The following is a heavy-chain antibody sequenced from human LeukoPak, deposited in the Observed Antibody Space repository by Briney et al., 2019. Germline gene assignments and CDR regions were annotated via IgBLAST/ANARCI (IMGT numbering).Heavy chain of an antibody. Sequence: GGSLRLSCAASGFTFDDYGLSWVRQAPGKGLEWVSGINWNGGSTGYADSVKGRFTISRDNSKNTVYLQMNSLRAEDTAVYYCAKSGLNRFDYWGQGTLVTVSS. V-gene: IGHV3-20*04. CDR1: GFTFDDYG. CDR3: AKSGLNRFDY. D-gene: IGHD2-15*01. CDR2: INWNGGST. J-gene: IGHJ4*02.